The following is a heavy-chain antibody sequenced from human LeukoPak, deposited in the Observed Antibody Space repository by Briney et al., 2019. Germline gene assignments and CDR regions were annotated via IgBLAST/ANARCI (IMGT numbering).Heavy chain of an antibody. Sequence: GESLRLSCAASGFIFSNYAMHWVRQAPAKGLEWVTLISYDGSNKYYADSVKGRFTISRDNSKNTLYLQMNSLRTEDTAVYYCARDPPDIVATRPFDPWGQGTLVTVSS. CDR1: GFIFSNYA. CDR3: ARDPPDIVATRPFDP. CDR2: ISYDGSNK. J-gene: IGHJ5*02. V-gene: IGHV3-30-3*01. D-gene: IGHD5-12*01.